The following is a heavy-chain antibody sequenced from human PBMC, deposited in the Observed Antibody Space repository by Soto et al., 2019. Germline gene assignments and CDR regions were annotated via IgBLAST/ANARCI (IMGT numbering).Heavy chain of an antibody. Sequence: SVKVSCKASGGTFSSYTISWVRQAPGQGLEWMGGIIPIFGTANYAQKFQGRVTITADKSTSTAYMELSSLRSEDTAVYYCARGPTTVIPFDYWGQGTLVTVSS. V-gene: IGHV1-69*06. J-gene: IGHJ4*02. CDR3: ARGPTTVIPFDY. CDR1: GGTFSSYT. CDR2: IIPIFGTA. D-gene: IGHD4-17*01.